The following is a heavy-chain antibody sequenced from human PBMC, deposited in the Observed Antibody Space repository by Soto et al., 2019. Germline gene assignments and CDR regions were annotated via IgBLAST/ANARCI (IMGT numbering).Heavy chain of an antibody. CDR2: IYHTGTT. J-gene: IGHJ5*02. D-gene: IGHD3-16*01. CDR3: ASLFGP. CDR1: GGSIINTNW. V-gene: IGHV4-4*02. Sequence: QLQESGPGLVRPSGTLSLTCAVSGGSIINTNWWTWVHQPPGQGLEWMGEIYHTGTTSYIPSLKSRLTISVDKSRNQFSLILNSVTAADTAVYYCASLFGPWGQGTLVTVSS.